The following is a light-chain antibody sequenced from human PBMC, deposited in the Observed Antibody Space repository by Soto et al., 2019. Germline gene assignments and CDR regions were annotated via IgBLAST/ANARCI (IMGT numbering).Light chain of an antibody. V-gene: IGKV1-5*03. J-gene: IGKJ1*01. CDR2: KAS. CDR1: QDISDN. Sequence: DIQMTQSPSSLSTSVGYRVTITCQASQDISDNLNWYQQKPGKAPKLLIYKASTLKSGVPSRFSGSGSGTEFTLTISSLQPDDFATYYCQHYNSYSEAFGQGTKVDIK. CDR3: QHYNSYSEA.